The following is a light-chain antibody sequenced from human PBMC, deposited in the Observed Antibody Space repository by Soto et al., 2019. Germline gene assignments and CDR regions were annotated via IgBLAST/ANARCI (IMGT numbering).Light chain of an antibody. CDR3: QQLRSYPST. CDR1: QDISSY. J-gene: IGKJ4*01. Sequence: IQFTQSPSSLPASVGDRVTITCRASQDISSYLAWYQQKPGKAPTLLIYAASTLQSGVPSRFSGSGFGTDFTLTISSLQAEDFASYYCQQLRSYPSTFGGGTKVDIK. V-gene: IGKV1-9*01. CDR2: AAS.